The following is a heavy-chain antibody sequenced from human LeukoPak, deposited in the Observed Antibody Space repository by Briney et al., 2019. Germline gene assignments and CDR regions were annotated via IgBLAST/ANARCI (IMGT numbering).Heavy chain of an antibody. J-gene: IGHJ6*03. D-gene: IGHD3-10*01. CDR3: ARGPRITLVRGGQWYYYMDV. CDR2: ISAYNGNT. CDR1: GYTFTSYG. V-gene: IGHV1-18*01. Sequence: ASVTVSFKASGYTFTSYGISWVRQAPGQGLEWMGWISAYNGNTNYAQKLQGRVTMTTDTSTSTVYMELSSLRSEDTAVYYCARGPRITLVRGGQWYYYMDVWGKGTTVTISS.